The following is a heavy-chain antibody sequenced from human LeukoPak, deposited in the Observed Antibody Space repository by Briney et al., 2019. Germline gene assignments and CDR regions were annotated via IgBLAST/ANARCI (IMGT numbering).Heavy chain of an antibody. CDR3: ARRIGSRNDYRVLYYFDY. J-gene: IGHJ4*02. V-gene: IGHV4-34*01. CDR2: INLSGST. CDR1: GGSFSGYY. D-gene: IGHD4-11*01. Sequence: PSETLSLTCAVYGGSFSGYYWSWIRQPPGKGLKGIGEINLSGSTNYNPSLKSRVTISVDTSKNQFSLKLSSVTAADTAVYYCARRIGSRNDYRVLYYFDYWGQGTLVTVSS.